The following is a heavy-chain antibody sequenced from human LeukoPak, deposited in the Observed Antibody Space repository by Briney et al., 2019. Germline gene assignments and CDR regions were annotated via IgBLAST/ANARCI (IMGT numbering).Heavy chain of an antibody. CDR1: GFTFSSYG. J-gene: IGHJ4*02. CDR2: ISYDGSNK. V-gene: IGHV3-30*18. D-gene: IGHD1-26*01. CDR3: AKGELPFDY. Sequence: GRSLRLSCAASGFTFSSYGMHWVRQAPGKGLEWVAVISYDGSNKYYADSVKGRITISRDNSKNTLYLQMNSLRAEDTAVYYCAKGELPFDYWGQGTLVTVSS.